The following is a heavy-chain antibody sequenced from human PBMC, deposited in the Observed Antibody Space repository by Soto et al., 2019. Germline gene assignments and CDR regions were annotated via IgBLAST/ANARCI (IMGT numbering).Heavy chain of an antibody. CDR1: GFTISSYG. CDR2: IWYDGSTK. V-gene: IGHV3-33*01. J-gene: IGHJ6*02. Sequence: GGSLRLSCAASGFTISSYGMHWVRQAPRKGLEGVALIWYDGSTKNYADSVKGRFTISRDNSKSTLYLQMSSLRVEDTAVYYCAREGGVYSPGYYYGMDVWGQGTTVTVSS. D-gene: IGHD4-4*01. CDR3: AREGGVYSPGYYYGMDV.